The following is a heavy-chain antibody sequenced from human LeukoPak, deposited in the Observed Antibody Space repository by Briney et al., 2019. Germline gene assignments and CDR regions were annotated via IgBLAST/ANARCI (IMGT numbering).Heavy chain of an antibody. Sequence: SETLSLTCTVSGYSISSGYYWGWIRQPPGKGLEWIGSIYHSGSTYYNPSLKSRVTISVDTSKNQFSLKLSSVTAADTAVYYCARGVNSGSYYPFFDYWGQGTLVTVSP. CDR3: ARGVNSGSYYPFFDY. J-gene: IGHJ4*02. CDR2: IYHSGST. V-gene: IGHV4-38-2*02. CDR1: GYSISSGYY. D-gene: IGHD1-26*01.